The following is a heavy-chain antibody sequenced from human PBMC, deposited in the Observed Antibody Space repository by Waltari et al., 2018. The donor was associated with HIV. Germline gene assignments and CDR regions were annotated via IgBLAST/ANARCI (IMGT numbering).Heavy chain of an antibody. V-gene: IGHV3-15*01. J-gene: IGHJ4*02. Sequence: EVQLVESGGGLVKPGGALRLSCAASGFLLINPWMSWVRQARGKGLEWVGRVKSETDGETTDYAAPVKGRFTISRDDSKNTLYLQMNSLKTEDTAVYYCTTGDIVVVTDYWGQGTLVTVSS. CDR3: TTGDIVVVTDY. CDR1: GFLLINPW. D-gene: IGHD2-21*02. CDR2: VKSETDGETT.